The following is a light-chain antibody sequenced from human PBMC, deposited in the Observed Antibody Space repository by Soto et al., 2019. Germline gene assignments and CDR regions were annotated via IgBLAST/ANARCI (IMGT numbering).Light chain of an antibody. V-gene: IGLV1-44*01. Sequence: QSVLTQPPSASANPGQRVSISCSGGSSNIGGFPVNWYQHLPGMAPKLLIYQNTQRPSGVPDRFSGSKSGTSASLAISGLQPEDEGDYYCAAWDDSLSGVIFGGGTKLTVL. CDR3: AAWDDSLSGVI. J-gene: IGLJ2*01. CDR2: QNT. CDR1: SSNIGGFP.